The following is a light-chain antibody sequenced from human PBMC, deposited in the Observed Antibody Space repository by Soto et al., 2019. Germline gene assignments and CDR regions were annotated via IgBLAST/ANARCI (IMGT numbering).Light chain of an antibody. V-gene: IGKV1-5*03. CDR1: QIIDTW. Sequence: IKRTQCPSSLSESFGDRITITGRASQIIDTWLAWYQQKPGKAPKLLIYKASSLENGVPSRFSGSGSGTEFTLTISSLQPDDFATYYCQQYETYSPWTFGQGTKVDIK. CDR2: KAS. CDR3: QQYETYSPWT. J-gene: IGKJ1*01.